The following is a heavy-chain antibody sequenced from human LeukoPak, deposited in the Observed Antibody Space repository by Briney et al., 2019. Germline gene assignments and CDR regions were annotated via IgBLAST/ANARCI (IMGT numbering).Heavy chain of an antibody. V-gene: IGHV4-59*01. J-gene: IGHJ4*02. D-gene: IGHD2-2*01. CDR1: GGSISSYY. CDR2: XXXXASS. CDR3: ARAPAYCSSTSCYAGGIDY. Sequence: SGGSISSYYWSWVRQPXGKGLXXXXXXXXXASSNYNPSLKRGGSISVDTSKNQFSLKLSSVTAADTAVYYCARAPAYCSSTSCYAGGIDYWGQGTLVPVSS.